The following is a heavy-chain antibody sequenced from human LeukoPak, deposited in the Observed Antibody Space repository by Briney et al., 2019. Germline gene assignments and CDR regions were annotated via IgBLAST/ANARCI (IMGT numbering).Heavy chain of an antibody. V-gene: IGHV3-21*01. CDR1: GFTVSSNY. CDR3: ARAPVTDYGDYFHYYGMDV. D-gene: IGHD4-17*01. Sequence: GGSLRLSCAASGFTVSSNYMSWVRQAPGKGLEWVSSTSSSSSYIYYADSVKGRFTISRDNAKNSLYLQMNSPRAEDTAVYYCARAPVTDYGDYFHYYGMDVWGQGTTVTVSS. CDR2: TSSSSSYI. J-gene: IGHJ6*02.